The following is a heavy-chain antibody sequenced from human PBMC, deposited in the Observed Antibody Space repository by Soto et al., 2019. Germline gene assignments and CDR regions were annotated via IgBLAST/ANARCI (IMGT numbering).Heavy chain of an antibody. Sequence: EVQLVESGGGLVQPGGSLRLSCAASGFTFSSYWMHWVRQAPGKGLVWVSRINSDGSSTSYADSVKGRFTISRDNAKNPLYLQMNSLRAEDTAVYYCARGHGDYPDPNVDYWGQGTLVTVSS. CDR1: GFTFSSYW. CDR2: INSDGSST. D-gene: IGHD4-17*01. CDR3: ARGHGDYPDPNVDY. J-gene: IGHJ4*02. V-gene: IGHV3-74*01.